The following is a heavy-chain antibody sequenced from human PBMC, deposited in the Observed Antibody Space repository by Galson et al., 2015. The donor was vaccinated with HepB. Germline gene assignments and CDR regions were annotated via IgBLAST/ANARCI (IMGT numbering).Heavy chain of an antibody. V-gene: IGHV3-33*01. CDR2: IWYDGSNK. Sequence: SLRLSCAASGFTFSSYGMHWVRQAPGKGLEWVAVIWYDGSNKYYADPVKGRFTISRDNSKNTLYLQMSSLRAEDTAVYYCARAPAYSSEAFDIWGQGTMVTVSS. J-gene: IGHJ3*02. CDR3: ARAPAYSSEAFDI. D-gene: IGHD6-13*01. CDR1: GFTFSSYG.